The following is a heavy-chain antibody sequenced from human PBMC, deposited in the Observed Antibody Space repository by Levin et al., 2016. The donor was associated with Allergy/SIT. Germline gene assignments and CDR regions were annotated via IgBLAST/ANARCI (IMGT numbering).Heavy chain of an antibody. J-gene: IGHJ4*02. D-gene: IGHD1-26*01. V-gene: IGHV3-48*01. CDR3: TRDGGRYSGSYWLDY. Sequence: GESLKISCVLSGFTFSSYSMNWVRQAPGKGLEWVSYISSSSSAVFYADSVKGRFTISRDNAKNSLYLQMNSLRAEDTAVYFCTRDGGRYSGSYWLDYWGQGTLVTVSS. CDR1: GFTFSSYS. CDR2: ISSSSSAV.